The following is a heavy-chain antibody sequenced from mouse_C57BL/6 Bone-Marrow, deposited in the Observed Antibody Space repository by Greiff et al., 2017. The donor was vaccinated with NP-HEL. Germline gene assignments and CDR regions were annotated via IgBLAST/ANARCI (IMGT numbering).Heavy chain of an antibody. J-gene: IGHJ4*01. V-gene: IGHV1-7*01. Sequence: VMLVESGAELATPGASVKLSCKASGYTFTSYWLHWVKQRPGPGLEWIGYINPSSGYTKYNQKFKDKATLTADKSSSTAYMQLSSLTYEDSAVYYCARGLLRFYYAMDYWGQGTSVTVSS. D-gene: IGHD2-3*01. CDR2: INPSSGYT. CDR1: GYTFTSYW. CDR3: ARGLLRFYYAMDY.